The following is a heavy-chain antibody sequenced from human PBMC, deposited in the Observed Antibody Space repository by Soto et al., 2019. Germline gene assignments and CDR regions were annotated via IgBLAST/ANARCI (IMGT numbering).Heavy chain of an antibody. D-gene: IGHD3-10*01. CDR3: ARNMDYYYGPGSGNGHGF. Sequence: QVQLVQSGAEVKEPGDSVRVSCEASGYTFTAYYIHWVRQAPGQGLEWMGWINTKFGDTTYAQDFQGRVSMTRDMSISTVYMELRRLTSGDTPIYYCARNMDYYYGPGSGNGHGFWGQGTTVTVFS. CDR1: GYTFTAYY. J-gene: IGHJ6*02. CDR2: INTKFGDT. V-gene: IGHV1-2*02.